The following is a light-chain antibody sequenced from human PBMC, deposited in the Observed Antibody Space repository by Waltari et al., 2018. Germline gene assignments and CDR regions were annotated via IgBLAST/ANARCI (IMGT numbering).Light chain of an antibody. CDR2: WAS. Sequence: DILMTQSPDSLAVSLGERATINCKSSQSVLYSSDNNNYLAWYQQKQGQPPRLLIYWASTRESGVPDRFSGSGSGTDFTLTISSLQAEDVAVYYCHQYYSYPWTFGQGTTVEIK. V-gene: IGKV4-1*01. J-gene: IGKJ1*01. CDR1: QSVLYSSDNNNY. CDR3: HQYYSYPWT.